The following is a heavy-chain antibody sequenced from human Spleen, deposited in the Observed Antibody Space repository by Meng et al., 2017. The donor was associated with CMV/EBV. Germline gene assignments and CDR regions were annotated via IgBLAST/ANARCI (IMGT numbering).Heavy chain of an antibody. CDR1: GTLSSYA. CDR2: IIPILGIA. J-gene: IGHJ4*02. D-gene: IGHD3-10*01. Sequence: GTLSSYAIRRVRQAPGQGLEWMGGIIPILGIANYAQKFQGRFTITADKSTSTAYMELSSLRAEDTAVYYCAREGGYYGSGSPYYFDYWGQGTLVTVSS. CDR3: AREGGYYGSGSPYYFDY. V-gene: IGHV1-69*10.